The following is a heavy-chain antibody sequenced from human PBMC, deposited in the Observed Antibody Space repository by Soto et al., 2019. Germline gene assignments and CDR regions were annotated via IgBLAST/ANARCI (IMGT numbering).Heavy chain of an antibody. CDR1: GFTFGDSY. D-gene: IGHD2-15*01. CDR2: ISPGSRYP. CDR3: VRGGGGGLFDP. V-gene: IGHV3-11*06. Sequence: PGGSLRLSCSGSGFTFGDSYMSWIRQAPGKGLEWLSYISPGSRYPAYADSVKGRFTISRDNAKRSLYLQMMSLTAEDTAIYYCVRGGGGGLFDPWGQGTMVTVSS. J-gene: IGHJ5*02.